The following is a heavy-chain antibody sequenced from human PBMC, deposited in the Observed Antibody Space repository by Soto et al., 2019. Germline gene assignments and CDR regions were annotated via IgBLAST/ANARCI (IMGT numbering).Heavy chain of an antibody. J-gene: IGHJ6*02. Sequence: QVQLVQSGAEVKKPGASVKVSCKASGYTFTGYYMHWVRQAPGQGLEWMGWINPIFGTANYAQKFQGRVTITADESTSTAYMELSSLRSEDTAVYYCARDHGDGYNYYYYYGMDVWGQGTTVTVSS. D-gene: IGHD5-12*01. CDR2: INPIFGTA. CDR3: ARDHGDGYNYYYYYGMDV. CDR1: GYTFTGYY. V-gene: IGHV1-69*01.